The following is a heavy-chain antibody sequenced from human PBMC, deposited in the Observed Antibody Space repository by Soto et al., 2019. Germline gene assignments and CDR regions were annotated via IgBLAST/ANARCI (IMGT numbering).Heavy chain of an antibody. CDR2: IGGNGADT. D-gene: IGHD6-19*01. CDR1: GFIFSNYA. Sequence: VRLSCAASGFIFSNYAMSWVRQAPGKGLEWVSAIGGNGADTYYADSVKGRFTISRDNSKNTLYLQMNSLRAEDTAVYFCAIPSGLTVTGPDYWGQGTLVTVSS. CDR3: AIPSGLTVTGPDY. V-gene: IGHV3-23*01. J-gene: IGHJ4*02.